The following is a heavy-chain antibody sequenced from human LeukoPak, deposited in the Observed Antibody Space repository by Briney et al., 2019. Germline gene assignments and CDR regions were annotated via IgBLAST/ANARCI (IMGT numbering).Heavy chain of an antibody. CDR3: ARDLLGITMVRGALSADY. CDR1: GFTFSSYS. D-gene: IGHD3-10*01. CDR2: ISSSSSYI. Sequence: GGSLRLSCAASGFTFSSYSMNWVRQAPGKGLEWVSSISSSSSYIYYADSVKGRFTISRDNSKNTLYLQMNSLRAEDTAVYYCARDLLGITMVRGALSADYWGQGTLVTVSS. V-gene: IGHV3-21*01. J-gene: IGHJ4*02.